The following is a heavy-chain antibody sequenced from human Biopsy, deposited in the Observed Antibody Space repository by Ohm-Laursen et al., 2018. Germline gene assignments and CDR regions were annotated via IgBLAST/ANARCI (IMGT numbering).Heavy chain of an antibody. D-gene: IGHD2-15*01. CDR3: GNEVHGRDY. CDR1: GKTFSDYQ. V-gene: IGHV4-34*08. CDR2: INQAGTT. J-gene: IGHJ4*02. Sequence: TLSLTCAVFGKTFSDYQWSWIRQPPGKGLEWIGQINQAGTTNYNPSLKSRVSISADASKYEFLLRLTSVTAADTAVYLCGNEVHGRDYWGLGAQVTVSS.